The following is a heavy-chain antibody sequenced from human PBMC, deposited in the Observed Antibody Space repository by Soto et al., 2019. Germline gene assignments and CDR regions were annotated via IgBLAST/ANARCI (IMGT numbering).Heavy chain of an antibody. CDR1: GGSISSSRYY. V-gene: IGHV4-39*07. Sequence: PSETLSLTCTVSGGSISSSRYYWGWIRQPPGKGLEWIGSIYYSGSTYYSPSLKSRLTISVDTSKNQFSLKLSSVTAADTAVYYCARVGRRTSSTLDFWGQGTLVTVSS. D-gene: IGHD3-3*02. CDR2: IYYSGST. CDR3: ARVGRRTSSTLDF. J-gene: IGHJ4*02.